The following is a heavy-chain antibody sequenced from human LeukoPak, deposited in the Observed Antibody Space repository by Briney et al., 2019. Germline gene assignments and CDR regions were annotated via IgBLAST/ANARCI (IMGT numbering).Heavy chain of an antibody. CDR3: VRAAAGIRGYFDY. CDR2: MNPNSGNT. J-gene: IGHJ4*02. CDR1: GYTFTRYD. V-gene: IGHV1-8*01. D-gene: IGHD6-13*01. Sequence: ASVKVSCKASGYTFTRYDINWVRQATGQGLEWMGWMNPNSGNTGYAQKFQGRVTMTRNTSISTAYMELSSLRSEDTAVYYCVRAAAGIRGYFDYWGQGTLVTVSS.